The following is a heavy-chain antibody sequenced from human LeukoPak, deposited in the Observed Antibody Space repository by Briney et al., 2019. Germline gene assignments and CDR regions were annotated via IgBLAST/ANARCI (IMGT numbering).Heavy chain of an antibody. J-gene: IGHJ4*02. D-gene: IGHD6-19*01. CDR1: GFTVSSNY. Sequence: GGSLRLSCAASGFTVSSNYMSWVRQAPGHGLEWVSIIYNGGSTYYADSVKGRFTISRDNFKNTLFLQMNSLRAEDTAVYFCVPNSGWYYWGQGALVTVSS. V-gene: IGHV3-66*01. CDR3: VPNSGWYY. CDR2: IYNGGST.